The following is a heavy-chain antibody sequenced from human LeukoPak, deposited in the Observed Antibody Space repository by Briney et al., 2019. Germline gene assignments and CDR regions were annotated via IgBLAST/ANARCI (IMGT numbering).Heavy chain of an antibody. CDR2: ISSSGSYI. CDR1: GFTFSNYA. Sequence: GGSLRLSCAASGFTFSNYAMNWVRQAPGKGLEWVSSISSSGSYIYYADSVKGRFTISRDNAKNSLYLQMNSLRAEDTAVYYCARGYYGDPSQVYYFDYWGQGTLVTVSS. J-gene: IGHJ4*02. CDR3: ARGYYGDPSQVYYFDY. V-gene: IGHV3-21*01. D-gene: IGHD4-17*01.